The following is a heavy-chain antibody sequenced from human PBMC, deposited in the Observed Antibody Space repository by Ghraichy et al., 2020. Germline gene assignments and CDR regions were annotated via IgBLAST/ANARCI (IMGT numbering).Heavy chain of an antibody. CDR3: ARGLLGYCSSISCYGFDY. J-gene: IGHJ4*02. V-gene: IGHV4-39*01. Sequence: SETLSLTCTVSGGSISNSSYYWGWIRQPPGKGLEWIGSIYYSGSAYYNPSLKSRVTISVDTPRNQFSLNLRSVTAADTAIYYCARGLLGYCSSISCYGFDYWGQGPLVTVSP. CDR2: IYYSGSA. D-gene: IGHD2-2*01. CDR1: GGSISNSSYY.